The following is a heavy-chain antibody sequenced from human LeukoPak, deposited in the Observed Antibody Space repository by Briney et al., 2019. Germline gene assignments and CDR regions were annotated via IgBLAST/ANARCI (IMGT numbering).Heavy chain of an antibody. V-gene: IGHV4-34*01. D-gene: IGHD3-10*01. J-gene: IGHJ4*02. CDR2: INHSGST. Sequence: PSETLSLTCAVYVGSFSGYYWSWIRQPPGKGLEWLGEINHSGSTNYNPSLKSRVTISVDTSKNQFSLKLSSVTAADTAVYYCASNSFDYYGSGSYSVDYWGQGTLVTVSS. CDR1: VGSFSGYY. CDR3: ASNSFDYYGSGSYSVDY.